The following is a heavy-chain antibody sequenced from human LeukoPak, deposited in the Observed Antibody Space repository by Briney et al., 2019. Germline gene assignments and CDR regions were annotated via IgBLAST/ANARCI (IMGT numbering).Heavy chain of an antibody. CDR2: IYHSGST. V-gene: IGHV4-38-2*02. CDR1: GYSISSGYY. Sequence: SETLSLTCTVSGYSISSGYYWGWIRQPPGKGLEWIGSIYHSGSTYYNPSLKSRVTILVDTSKNQFSLKLSSVTAADTAVYYCAMPRYCSSTSCFTDEAFDYWGQGTLVTVSS. CDR3: AMPRYCSSTSCFTDEAFDY. J-gene: IGHJ4*02. D-gene: IGHD2-2*02.